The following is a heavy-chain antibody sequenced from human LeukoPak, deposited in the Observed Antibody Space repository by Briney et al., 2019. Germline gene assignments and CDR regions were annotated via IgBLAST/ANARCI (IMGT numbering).Heavy chain of an antibody. Sequence: ASVKVSCKASGYTFTSYAMHWVRQAPGQRLEWMGWINAGNGNTKYSQKFQGRVTITRDTSASTAYMELSSLRSEDTAVYYCARDYYGSGSYYSHSVLVFGYWGQGTLVTVSS. CDR2: INAGNGNT. V-gene: IGHV1-3*01. D-gene: IGHD3-10*01. CDR3: ARDYYGSGSYYSHSVLVFGY. CDR1: GYTFTSYA. J-gene: IGHJ4*02.